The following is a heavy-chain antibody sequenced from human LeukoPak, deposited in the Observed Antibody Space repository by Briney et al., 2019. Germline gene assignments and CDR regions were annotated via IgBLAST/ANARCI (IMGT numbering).Heavy chain of an antibody. J-gene: IGHJ6*04. V-gene: IGHV3-48*03. D-gene: IGHD3-10*02. Sequence: SGGSLRLSCAASGFTFSSYEMNWVRQAPGEGLEWVSYISSSGSTIYYADSVKGRFTISRDSAKNSLYLQMNSLRAEDTAVYYCAELGITMIGGVWGKGTTVTISS. CDR2: ISSSGSTI. CDR1: GFTFSSYE. CDR3: AELGITMIGGV.